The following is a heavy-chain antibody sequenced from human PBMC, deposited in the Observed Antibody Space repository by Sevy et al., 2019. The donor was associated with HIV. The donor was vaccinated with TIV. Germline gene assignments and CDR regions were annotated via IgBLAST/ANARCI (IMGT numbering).Heavy chain of an antibody. J-gene: IGHJ4*02. D-gene: IGHD6-13*01. V-gene: IGHV3-33*01. CDR1: GFTFSTYG. Sequence: GGSLRLSCVASGFTFSTYGMHWVRQAPGKGLEWVAVIWYDGTNKHYTDSVKGRFTISRDNSKKTLYLQMNSLRVEDTAGYYCARDLKVAATSFEYWGQGTPVTVSS. CDR2: IWYDGTNK. CDR3: ARDLKVAATSFEY.